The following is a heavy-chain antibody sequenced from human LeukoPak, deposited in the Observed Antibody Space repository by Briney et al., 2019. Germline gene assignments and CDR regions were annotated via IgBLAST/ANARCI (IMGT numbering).Heavy chain of an antibody. CDR3: GRVHSQWLVRPLYF. V-gene: IGHV1-8*01. CDR2: INPNSGNT. D-gene: IGHD6-19*01. Sequence: ASVKVSCEASGYTFTSYDMNWVRQATGQGLEWVGWINPNSGNTGYAQKLQGRVTMTRNTSISTAYMELNSLRSEDTAVYYCGRVHSQWLVRPLYFWGQRTLVTVSS. J-gene: IGHJ4*02. CDR1: GYTFTSYD.